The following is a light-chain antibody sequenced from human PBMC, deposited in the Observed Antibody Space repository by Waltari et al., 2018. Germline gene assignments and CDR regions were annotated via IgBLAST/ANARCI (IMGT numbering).Light chain of an antibody. CDR1: QSISRY. Sequence: EVVLTQFPGPLSLSPGERATLSCRASQSISRYLAWYQQRPGQAPRLLIYAPSSRATGIPDRFSGSGSGTDFSLTISRLEPEDFAVYYCQNHERLPAMFGQGTKVEIK. CDR2: APS. J-gene: IGKJ1*01. CDR3: QNHERLPAM. V-gene: IGKV3-20*01.